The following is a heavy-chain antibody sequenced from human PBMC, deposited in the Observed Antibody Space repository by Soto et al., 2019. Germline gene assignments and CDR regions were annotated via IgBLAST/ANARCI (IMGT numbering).Heavy chain of an antibody. J-gene: IGHJ3*02. CDR1: GFNFRNAW. D-gene: IGHD3-22*01. CDR2: IKSKTDGGTT. Sequence: PGGSLRLSCAASGFNFRNAWMSWVRQAPGKGLEWVGRIKSKTDGGTTDYAAPVKGRFTIPRDDSKNTLYLQTNSLKTEDTAVYYCTTDARIVVVTYDGFDIWGQGTMVTVSS. CDR3: TTDARIVVVTYDGFDI. V-gene: IGHV3-15*01.